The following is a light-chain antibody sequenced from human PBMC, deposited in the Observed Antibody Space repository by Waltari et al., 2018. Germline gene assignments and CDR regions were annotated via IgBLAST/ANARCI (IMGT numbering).Light chain of an antibody. V-gene: IGKV3-20*01. Sequence: EVVLTQSPGTLSLSPGETATLSCRASKYISSNYLAWYQQKPGQAPRLLIYDESNRATVIADRFSGSVSGTDFTLTISRLEPEDFAVFYCQQYGNSPVTFGGGTKVEIK. CDR1: KYISSNY. CDR3: QQYGNSPVT. CDR2: DES. J-gene: IGKJ4*01.